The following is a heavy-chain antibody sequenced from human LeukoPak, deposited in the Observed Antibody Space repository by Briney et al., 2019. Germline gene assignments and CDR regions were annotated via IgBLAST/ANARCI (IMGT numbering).Heavy chain of an antibody. CDR3: ARRITLVRGVIIALRSPRFDP. J-gene: IGHJ5*02. D-gene: IGHD3-10*01. Sequence: SETLSLTCTVSGYSISSGYYWGWIRQPPGKGLEWIGSIYHSGSTYYNPSLKSRVTISVDTSKNQFSLKLSSVTAADTAVYFCARRITLVRGVIIALRSPRFDPWGQGTLVTVSS. CDR1: GYSISSGYY. CDR2: IYHSGST. V-gene: IGHV4-38-2*02.